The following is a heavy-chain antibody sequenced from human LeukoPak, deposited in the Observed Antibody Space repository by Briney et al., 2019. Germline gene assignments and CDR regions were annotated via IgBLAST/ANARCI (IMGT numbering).Heavy chain of an antibody. Sequence: GGSLRLSCAVSGFTFHDYTMHWVRHAPGKGLEWVALISWEGGSTFYADSVKGRFTISRDYSKTSLYLQMNSLRTEDTALYYCAKDSADSSSWYKTTYYFDNWGQGTLVTVSS. J-gene: IGHJ4*02. CDR2: ISWEGGST. CDR1: GFTFHDYT. V-gene: IGHV3-43*01. D-gene: IGHD6-13*01. CDR3: AKDSADSSSWYKTTYYFDN.